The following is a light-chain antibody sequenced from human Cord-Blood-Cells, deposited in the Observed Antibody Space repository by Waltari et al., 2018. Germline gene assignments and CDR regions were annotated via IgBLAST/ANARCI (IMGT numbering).Light chain of an antibody. CDR3: QQRSNWPPIT. CDR1: QSVSSY. J-gene: IGKJ5*01. CDR2: DAS. V-gene: IGKV3-11*01. Sequence: EIVLTQSRATLSLSPGERAPLSCRASQSVSSYLAWYQQKPGQAPRLLIYDASNRATGIPARFSGSGSGTDFTLTISSLEPEDFAVYYCQQRSNWPPITFGQGTRLEIK.